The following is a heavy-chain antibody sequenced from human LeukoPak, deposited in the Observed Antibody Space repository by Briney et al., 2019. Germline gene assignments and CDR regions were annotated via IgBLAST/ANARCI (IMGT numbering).Heavy chain of an antibody. CDR1: GGTFSRYA. V-gene: IGHV1-69*06. CDR2: IIPIFGTA. Sequence: ASVKASCKASGGTFSRYAISWVRQAPGQGLEWMGGIIPIFGTADYAQKFQGRVTITADKSTSTAYMELRSPRSDDTAVYYCARDQVLLWFGELLYPDYYYYYYMDVWGKGTTVTVSS. D-gene: IGHD3-10*01. CDR3: ARDQVLLWFGELLYPDYYYYYYMDV. J-gene: IGHJ6*03.